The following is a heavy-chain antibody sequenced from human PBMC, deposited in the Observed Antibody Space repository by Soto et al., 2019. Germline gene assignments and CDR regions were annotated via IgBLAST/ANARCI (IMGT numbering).Heavy chain of an antibody. CDR2: INHSGST. V-gene: IGHV4-34*01. CDR1: SGSFTSYC. J-gene: IGHJ6*02. D-gene: IGHD3-3*01. Sequence: SESRSLTYAVYSGSFTSYCWSWIRPPPGKGLEWIGEINHSGSTNYNPSLKSRVTISVDTSKNQFSLKLSSVTAADTAVYYCARAHGITIFGVVIEYYYYGMDVWGQGTTVTVSS. CDR3: ARAHGITIFGVVIEYYYYGMDV.